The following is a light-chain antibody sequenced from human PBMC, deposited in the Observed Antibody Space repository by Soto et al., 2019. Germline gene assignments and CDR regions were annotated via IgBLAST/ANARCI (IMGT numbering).Light chain of an antibody. Sequence: EIVMTQSPATLSMSPGERATLSCRASQSVSSDLAWYQQVPGQAPRLLIFGASTRATGTPARFSGSGSGTEFTLTISSLQSEDFAVYYCLHYNDWPRWTFGQGTKVDIK. CDR3: LHYNDWPRWT. J-gene: IGKJ1*01. CDR1: QSVSSD. CDR2: GAS. V-gene: IGKV3-15*01.